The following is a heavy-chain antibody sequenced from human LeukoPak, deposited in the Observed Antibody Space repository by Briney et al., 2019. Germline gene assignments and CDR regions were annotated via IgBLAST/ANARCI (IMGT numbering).Heavy chain of an antibody. Sequence: PSETLSLTCTVSGGSISSDNYHWGWIRQPPGKGLEWIGSIFYTGISYYNPSLKSRFTISVDTSHSHFSLKLTSVTAADSAVYYCARLDPTYSNYAFDSWGQGTLVTVSS. D-gene: IGHD4-11*01. J-gene: IGHJ4*02. CDR2: IFYTGIS. CDR1: GGSISSDNYH. V-gene: IGHV4-39*02. CDR3: ARLDPTYSNYAFDS.